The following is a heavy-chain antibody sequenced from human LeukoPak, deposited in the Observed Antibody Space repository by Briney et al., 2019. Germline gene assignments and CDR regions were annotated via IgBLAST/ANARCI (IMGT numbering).Heavy chain of an antibody. J-gene: IGHJ4*02. CDR1: GDSVS. D-gene: IGHD5-18*01. V-gene: IGHV6-1*01. Sequence: SQTLSLNCAISGDSVSRSWIRQCPSRGLEWLGRTYYRSKWYNDYAVSVKSRITINPDTSKNQFSLQLNSVTPEDTAVYYCARNLHTDFDYWGQGTLVTVSS. CDR2: TYYRSKWYN. CDR3: ARNLHTDFDY.